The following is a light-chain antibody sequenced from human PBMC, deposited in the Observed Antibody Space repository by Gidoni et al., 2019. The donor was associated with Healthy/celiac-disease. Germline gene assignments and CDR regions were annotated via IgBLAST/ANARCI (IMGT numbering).Light chain of an antibody. V-gene: IGKV3-11*01. CDR2: DAS. CDR1: QSVSSY. Sequence: EIVLTQSPATLSLSPGERATLSCRARQSVSSYLAWYPQKPGQAPRLLIYDASNRATGIPARFIGSGSGTDFTLTISSLEPEDFAVYYCQQRSNWYTFGQGTKLEIK. J-gene: IGKJ2*01. CDR3: QQRSNWYT.